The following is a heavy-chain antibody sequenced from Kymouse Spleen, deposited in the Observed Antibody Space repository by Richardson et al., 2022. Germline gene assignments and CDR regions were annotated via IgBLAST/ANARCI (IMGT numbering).Heavy chain of an antibody. Sequence: QLQLQESGPGLVKPSETLSLTCTVSGGSISSSSYYWGWIRQPPGKGLEWIGSIYYSGSTYYNPSLKSRVTISVDTSKNQFSLKLSSVTAADTAVYYCARLRLGELSYFDYWGQGTLVTVSS. CDR1: GGSISSSSYY. D-gene: IGHD3-16*02. CDR3: ARLRLGELSYFDY. CDR2: IYYSGST. J-gene: IGHJ4*02. V-gene: IGHV4-39*01.